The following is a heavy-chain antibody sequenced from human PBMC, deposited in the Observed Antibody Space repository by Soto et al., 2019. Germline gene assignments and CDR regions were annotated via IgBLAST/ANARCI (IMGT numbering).Heavy chain of an antibody. D-gene: IGHD4-4*01. CDR1: GYSFTSYG. CDR2: ISAYNTNT. Sequence: QVQLVQSGAEVKKPGASVKVSCKASGYSFTSYGISWVRQAPGQGLEWVGWISAYNTNTNYAQKLQGRVTMNKDISASTAYMELRSVRADDMAVDYCARDRSNLDYWGQGTLVTVSS. V-gene: IGHV1-18*03. CDR3: ARDRSNLDY. J-gene: IGHJ4*02.